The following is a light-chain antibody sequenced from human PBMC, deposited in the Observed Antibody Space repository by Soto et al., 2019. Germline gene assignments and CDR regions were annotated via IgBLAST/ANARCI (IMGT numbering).Light chain of an antibody. CDR1: SGDVGFYDF. Sequence: QSALTQPASMSGSPGQSITISCTGTSGDVGFYDFVSWYQQHPGKVPRLIIYGVTKRPSGVSHRFSGSKSGNTASLTISGLQVEDEAEYSCASYTGSSTYLFGGGTQLTVL. CDR3: ASYTGSSTYL. CDR2: GVT. V-gene: IGLV2-14*03. J-gene: IGLJ3*02.